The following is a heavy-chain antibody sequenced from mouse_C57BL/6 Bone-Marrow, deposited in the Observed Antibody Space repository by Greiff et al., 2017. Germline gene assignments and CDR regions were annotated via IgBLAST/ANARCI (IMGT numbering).Heavy chain of an antibody. D-gene: IGHD2-2*01. V-gene: IGHV1-64*01. J-gene: IGHJ1*03. CDR3: ARWEVTTNWYFDV. CDR1: GYTFTSYW. CDR2: IHPNSGST. Sequence: QVQLQQPGAELVKPGASVKLSCKASGYTFTSYWMHWVKQRPGQGLEWIGMIHPNSGSTNYNEKFKSKATLTVDKSASTAYMQLSSLTSEGSAGYDCARWEVTTNWYFDVWGTGTTVTVSS.